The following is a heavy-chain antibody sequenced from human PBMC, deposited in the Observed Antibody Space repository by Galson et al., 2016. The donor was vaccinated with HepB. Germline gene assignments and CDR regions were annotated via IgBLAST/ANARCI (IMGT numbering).Heavy chain of an antibody. CDR1: GFTVGNNY. V-gene: IGHV3-66*01. J-gene: IGHJ4*02. Sequence: SLRLSCAASGFTVGNNYMSWVRQAPGKGLEWVSLIYSGGSTLYADSVKGRFSISRDNSKSTLHLQMNSLSAEDTAIYYCAKDSWGTGAWEFYCDSWGQGTLVTVSS. D-gene: IGHD7-27*01. CDR3: AKDSWGTGAWEFYCDS. CDR2: IYSGGST.